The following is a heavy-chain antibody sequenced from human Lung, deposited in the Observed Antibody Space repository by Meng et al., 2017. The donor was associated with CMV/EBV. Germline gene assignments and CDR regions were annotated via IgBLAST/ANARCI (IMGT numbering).Heavy chain of an antibody. D-gene: IGHD2-2*01. CDR1: GFTFDNYA. CDR2: ITGSGSST. Sequence: GGSXRLSCVASGFTFDNYAMSWVRQAPGKGLEWVSGITGSGSSTYYADSVKGRFTISRDNSKNMLYLQVNSLRAEDTAVYYCVKGTGPAAIYYHGRDVWGQGTXVTVSS. V-gene: IGHV3-23*01. J-gene: IGHJ6*02. CDR3: VKGTGPAAIYYHGRDV.